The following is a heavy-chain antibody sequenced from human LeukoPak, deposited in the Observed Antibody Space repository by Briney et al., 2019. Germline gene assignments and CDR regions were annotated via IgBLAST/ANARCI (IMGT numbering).Heavy chain of an antibody. D-gene: IGHD4-11*01. CDR1: GYSFTSYW. Sequence: PGGSLRLSCKGFGYSFTSYWIGWVCQVPGKGLEWMGIIYPGDSDTRYSPSFQGQVTISADKSIGTAYLQWSSLKASDTAMYYCARQTDYRFDYWGQGTLVIVSS. CDR2: IYPGDSDT. CDR3: ARQTDYRFDY. V-gene: IGHV5-51*01. J-gene: IGHJ4*01.